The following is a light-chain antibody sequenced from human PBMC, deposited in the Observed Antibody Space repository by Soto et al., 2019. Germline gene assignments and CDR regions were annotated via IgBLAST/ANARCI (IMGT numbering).Light chain of an antibody. Sequence: EKVMRQSQATLSVSPVERATLSFRASQSVGSTLAWYQQKPGQPPRLLIYDASTRATGITARFSGSGSGTEFTITISSLQSEDFAVYYCQQYNTWPRTVGPVTQVEIK. CDR2: DAS. V-gene: IGKV3-15*01. J-gene: IGKJ4*02. CDR1: QSVGST. CDR3: QQYNTWPRT.